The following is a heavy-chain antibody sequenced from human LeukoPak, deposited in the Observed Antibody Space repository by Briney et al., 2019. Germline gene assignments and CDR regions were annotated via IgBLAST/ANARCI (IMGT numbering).Heavy chain of an antibody. Sequence: PGGSLRLSCAASGFTFSSYGMHWLRQAPGKGLEWVAFIRYDGSNKYYADSVKGRFTISRDNSKNTLYLQMNSLRAEDTAVYYCAKAAPLTIFGVAHPFDPRGQGTLVTVSS. CDR1: GFTFSSYG. D-gene: IGHD3-3*01. CDR2: IRYDGSNK. CDR3: AKAAPLTIFGVAHPFDP. V-gene: IGHV3-30*02. J-gene: IGHJ5*02.